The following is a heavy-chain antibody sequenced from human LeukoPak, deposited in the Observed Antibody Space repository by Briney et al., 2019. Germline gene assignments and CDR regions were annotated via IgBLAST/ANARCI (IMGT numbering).Heavy chain of an antibody. CDR1: GFTFSSYA. J-gene: IGHJ4*02. CDR2: ISYDGSNK. D-gene: IGHD2-15*01. V-gene: IGHV3-30*04. Sequence: GRSLRLSCAASGFTFSSYAMHWVRQAPGKGLAWVAVISYDGSNKYYADSVKGRFTISRDNSKNTLYLQMNSLRAEDTAVYYCARDEVVPQGPRFDYWGQGTLVTVSS. CDR3: ARDEVVPQGPRFDY.